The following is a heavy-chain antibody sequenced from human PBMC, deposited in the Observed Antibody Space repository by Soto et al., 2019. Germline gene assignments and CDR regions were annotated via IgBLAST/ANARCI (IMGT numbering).Heavy chain of an antibody. V-gene: IGHV4-59*01. CDR2: IYYSGST. CDR3: ASTNPGYCSGGSCYRFDY. D-gene: IGHD2-15*01. Sequence: SETLSLTCTVSGGSISSYYLSWIRQPPGKGLEWIGYIYYSGSTNYNPSLKSRVTISVDTSKNQFSLKLSSVTAADTAVYYCASTNPGYCSGGSCYRFDYWGQGTLVTVSS. CDR1: GGSISSYY. J-gene: IGHJ4*02.